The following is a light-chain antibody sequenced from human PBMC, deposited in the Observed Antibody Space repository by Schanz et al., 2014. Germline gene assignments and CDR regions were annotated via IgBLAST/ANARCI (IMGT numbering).Light chain of an antibody. Sequence: QSALTQPPSASGSPGQSVTISCSGTSSDIGTYNHVSWYQQHPGKAPKLMIYEVTKRPSGVPDRFSGSKSGNTASLTVSGLQAEDEADYYCSSYAGNKYVFGTGTKLTVL. CDR2: EVT. CDR3: SSYAGNKYV. CDR1: SSDIGTYNH. J-gene: IGLJ1*01. V-gene: IGLV2-8*01.